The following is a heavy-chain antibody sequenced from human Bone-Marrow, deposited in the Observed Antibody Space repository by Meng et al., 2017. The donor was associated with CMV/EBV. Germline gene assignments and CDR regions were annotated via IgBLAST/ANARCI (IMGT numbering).Heavy chain of an antibody. J-gene: IGHJ6*02. V-gene: IGHV4-34*01. Sequence: SETLSLTCAVYGGSFSGYYWSWIRQPPGKGLEWIGEINHSGSTNYNPSLKSRVTISVDTSKNQFSLKLSSVTAADTAVYYCARGMVRGQGAYGMDVWGQGTTVTVSS. CDR2: INHSGST. D-gene: IGHD3-10*01. CDR1: GGSFSGYY. CDR3: ARGMVRGQGAYGMDV.